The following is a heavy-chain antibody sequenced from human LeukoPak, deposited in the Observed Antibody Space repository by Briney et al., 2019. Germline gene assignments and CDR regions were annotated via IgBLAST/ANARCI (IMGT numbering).Heavy chain of an antibody. CDR1: GFTVSSNY. D-gene: IGHD3-10*01. CDR3: ARDGPYYYGSGRIVVAHDAFDI. Sequence: PGGSLRLSCAASGFTVSSNYMNWVRQAPGKGLEWVSVIYSGGSTYYADSVKGRFTISRDNAKNTLYLQMNSLRAEDTAVYYCARDGPYYYGSGRIVVAHDAFDIWGQGTMVTVSS. J-gene: IGHJ3*02. V-gene: IGHV3-53*01. CDR2: IYSGGST.